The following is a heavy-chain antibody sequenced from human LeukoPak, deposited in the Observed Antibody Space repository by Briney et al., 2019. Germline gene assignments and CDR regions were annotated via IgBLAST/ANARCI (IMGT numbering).Heavy chain of an antibody. CDR2: IYYTGST. Sequence: SETLSLTCTISGGSVSDYYWSWIRQSPGKGLEWIGYIYYTGSTSYNPSLKSRVTISADTSKNEFSLKLNSVTAADTAVYYCARERGYSGYDDYFYYFMDVWGKGTTVTISS. J-gene: IGHJ6*03. CDR1: GGSVSDYY. CDR3: ARERGYSGYDDYFYYFMDV. V-gene: IGHV4-59*02. D-gene: IGHD5-12*01.